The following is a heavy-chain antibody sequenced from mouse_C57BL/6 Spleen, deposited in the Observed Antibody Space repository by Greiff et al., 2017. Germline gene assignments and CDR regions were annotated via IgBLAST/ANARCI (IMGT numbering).Heavy chain of an antibody. D-gene: IGHD1-2*01. CDR1: GFTFSDYG. CDR2: ISSGSSTI. V-gene: IGHV5-17*01. CDR3: ARGLYYGSSYYAMDY. J-gene: IGHJ4*01. Sequence: EVMLVESGGGLVKPGGSLKLSCAASGFTFSDYGMHWVRQAPEKGLEWVAYISSGSSTIYYADTVKGRFTFSRDNAKNTLFLQMTSLRSEDTAMYYCARGLYYGSSYYAMDYWGQGTSVTVSS.